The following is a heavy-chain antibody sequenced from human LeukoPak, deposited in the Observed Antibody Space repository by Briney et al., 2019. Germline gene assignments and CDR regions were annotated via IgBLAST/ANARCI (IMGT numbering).Heavy chain of an antibody. D-gene: IGHD3-10*01. CDR2: IWYDGSNK. CDR1: GFTFSSYG. J-gene: IGHJ4*02. V-gene: IGHV3-33*08. Sequence: PGGSLRLSCAASGFTFSSYGMHWVRQAPGKGLEWVAVIWYDGSNKYYADSVKGRFTISRDNSKNTLYLQMNSLRAEDTAVYYCARAFFGESLRGGSFDYWGQGTLVTVSS. CDR3: ARAFFGESLRGGSFDY.